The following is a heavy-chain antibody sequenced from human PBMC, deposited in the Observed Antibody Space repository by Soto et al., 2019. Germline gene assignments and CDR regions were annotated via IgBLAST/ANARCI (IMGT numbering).Heavy chain of an antibody. V-gene: IGHV3-30-3*01. CDR3: ESHEVVDATLRDY. CDR1: GFTFSSYA. J-gene: IGHJ4*02. CDR2: ISYDGSNK. D-gene: IGHD2-15*01. Sequence: QVQLVESGGGVVQPGRSLRLSCAASGFTFSSYAMHWVRQAPGKGLEWVAVISYDGSNKYYADSVKGRFTISRDNSKNTLYPQMHSLRAEDTAVYYGESHEVVDATLRDYWGQGTLVTVSS.